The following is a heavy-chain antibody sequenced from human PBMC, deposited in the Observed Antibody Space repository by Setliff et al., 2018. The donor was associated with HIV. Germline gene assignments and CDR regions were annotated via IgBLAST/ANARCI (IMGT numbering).Heavy chain of an antibody. Sequence: ASVKVSCKASGYTFTTYDITWVRQVPGQGLEWLGWISPYNGHTNFAQKFQGRVTMTTDTATSTAYMEVRSLRSDDTAVYYCARAVGAPYFDYWGQGTLVTVSS. D-gene: IGHD1-26*01. J-gene: IGHJ4*02. CDR3: ARAVGAPYFDY. CDR1: GYTFTTYD. V-gene: IGHV1-18*01. CDR2: ISPYNGHT.